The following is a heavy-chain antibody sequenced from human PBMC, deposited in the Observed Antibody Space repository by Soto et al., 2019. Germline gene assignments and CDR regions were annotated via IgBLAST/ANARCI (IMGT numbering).Heavy chain of an antibody. CDR3: ARFYCSSTSCYGDILDY. V-gene: IGHV4-31*03. CDR2: IYYSGST. CDR1: GGSISSGGYY. D-gene: IGHD2-2*01. Sequence: QVQLQESGPGLVKPSQTLSLTCTVSGGSISSGGYYWSWIRQHPGKGLEWIGYIYYSGSTYYNPSLKSRVTISVDTSKNQFSLKLSSVTAADTAVYYCARFYCSSTSCYGDILDYWGQGTLVTVSS. J-gene: IGHJ4*02.